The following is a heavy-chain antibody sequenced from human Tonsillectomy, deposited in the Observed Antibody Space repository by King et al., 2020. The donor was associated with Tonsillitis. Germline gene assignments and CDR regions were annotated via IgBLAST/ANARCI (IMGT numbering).Heavy chain of an antibody. V-gene: IGHV3-30-3*01. CDR2: ISYDGSNK. D-gene: IGHD2-15*01. Sequence: VQLVESGGGVVQPGRSLRLSCAASGFTFSSYAMHWVRQAPGKGLEWVAVISYDGSNKYYADSVKGRFTISRDNSKNTLYLQMNSLRAEDTAVYYCATTPPSDASYFDYWGQGTLVTVSS. J-gene: IGHJ4*02. CDR3: ATTPPSDASYFDY. CDR1: GFTFSSYA.